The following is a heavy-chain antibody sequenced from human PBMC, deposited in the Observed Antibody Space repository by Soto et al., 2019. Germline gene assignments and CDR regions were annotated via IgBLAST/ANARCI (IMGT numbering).Heavy chain of an antibody. CDR3: ARSGLLWFGELLYYFDY. CDR1: GFTFSSYA. J-gene: IGHJ4*02. V-gene: IGHV3-30-3*01. Sequence: QVQLVESGGGVVQPGRSLRLSCAASGFTFSSYAMHWVRQAPGKGLEWAAVISYDGSNKYYADSVKGRFTISRDNSKNTLYLQMNSLRAEDTAVYYCARSGLLWFGELLYYFDYWGQGTLVTVSS. D-gene: IGHD3-10*01. CDR2: ISYDGSNK.